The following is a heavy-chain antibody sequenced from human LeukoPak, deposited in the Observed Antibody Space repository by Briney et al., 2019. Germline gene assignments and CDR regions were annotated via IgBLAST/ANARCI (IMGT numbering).Heavy chain of an antibody. CDR1: GGSISSSSYY. J-gene: IGHJ3*02. V-gene: IGHV4-39*01. D-gene: IGHD2-2*01. CDR2: IHYSGST. CDR3: ARRNVVVPATMARAFDI. Sequence: SETLSLTCTVSGGSISSSSYYWGWIRQPPGKGLEWIVHIHYSGSTYYNPSLKSRVTISVDTSKNQFSLNLSSVTAADTAVYYCARRNVVVPATMARAFDIWGQGTIITVSS.